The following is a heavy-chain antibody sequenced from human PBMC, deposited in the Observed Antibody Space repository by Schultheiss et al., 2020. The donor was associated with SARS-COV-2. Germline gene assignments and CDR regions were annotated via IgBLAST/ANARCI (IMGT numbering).Heavy chain of an antibody. CDR2: IYHSGST. J-gene: IGHJ6*02. CDR1: GYSISSGYY. CDR3: AREYCSSTSCYNYYGMDV. V-gene: IGHV4-38-2*02. Sequence: SETLSLTCAVSGYSISSGYYWGWIRQPPGKGLEWIGSIYHSGSTYYNPSLKSRVTISVDTSKNQFSLNLSSVTAADTAVYYCAREYCSSTSCYNYYGMDVWGQGTTVTVSS. D-gene: IGHD2-2*01.